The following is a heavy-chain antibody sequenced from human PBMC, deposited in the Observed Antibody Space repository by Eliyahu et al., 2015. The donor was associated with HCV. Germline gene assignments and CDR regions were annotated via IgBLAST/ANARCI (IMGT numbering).Heavy chain of an antibody. Sequence: EVQLVESGGGLVKPGRSLRLSCTASGFTFGDYAMSWFRQAPGKGLEWVGFIRSKAYGGTTEYAASVKGRFTISRDDSKSIAYLQMNSLKTEDTAVYYCTTLRKYYDFWSGYPAYGMDVWGQGTTVTVSS. D-gene: IGHD3-3*01. CDR3: TTLRKYYDFWSGYPAYGMDV. V-gene: IGHV3-49*05. CDR1: GFTFGDYA. J-gene: IGHJ6*02. CDR2: IRSKAYGGTT.